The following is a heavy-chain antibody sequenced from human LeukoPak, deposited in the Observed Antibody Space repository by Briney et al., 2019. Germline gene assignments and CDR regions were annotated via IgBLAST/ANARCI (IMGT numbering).Heavy chain of an antibody. CDR3: ARDAFDSTSTSCHDH. J-gene: IGHJ5*02. Sequence: GGSLRLSCAPPGFTFRSFSRKWVPEAPGKGLEWSSYISNSAIAMYYPDSVKGRFTNSRDNAKTSLHLQMNSLRAEDTAVYYCARDAFDSTSTSCHDHWGQGTLVTVSS. D-gene: IGHD2-2*01. CDR1: GFTFRSFS. V-gene: IGHV3-48*04. CDR2: ISNSAIAM.